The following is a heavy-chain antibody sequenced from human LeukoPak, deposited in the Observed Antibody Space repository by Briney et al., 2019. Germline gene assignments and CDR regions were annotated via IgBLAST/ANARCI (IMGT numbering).Heavy chain of an antibody. J-gene: IGHJ4*02. Sequence: ASVKVSCKASGYTFTSYYMHWVRQAPGQGLEWMGIINPSGGSASYAQKFQGRVTMTRDTSTSTVYMELSSLRSEDTAVYYCAREGYYYDSSGYLDYWGQGTLVTVSS. CDR1: GYTFTSYY. V-gene: IGHV1-46*01. CDR2: INPSGGSA. D-gene: IGHD3-22*01. CDR3: AREGYYYDSSGYLDY.